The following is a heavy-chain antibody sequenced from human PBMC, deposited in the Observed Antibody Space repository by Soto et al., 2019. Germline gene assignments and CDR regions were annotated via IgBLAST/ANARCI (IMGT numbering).Heavy chain of an antibody. Sequence: QVQLVESGGGVVQPGRSLRLSCAASGFTFSSYAIHWVRQAPGKGLEWMAVISYDGSNKFYADSVKGRFTISRDNFRNTLYLQMNSLRAEDTAVYYCAKEFHSWNYFDYWGQGTLVTVSS. CDR1: GFTFSSYA. J-gene: IGHJ4*02. V-gene: IGHV3-30*04. CDR3: AKEFHSWNYFDY. CDR2: ISYDGSNK. D-gene: IGHD1-20*01.